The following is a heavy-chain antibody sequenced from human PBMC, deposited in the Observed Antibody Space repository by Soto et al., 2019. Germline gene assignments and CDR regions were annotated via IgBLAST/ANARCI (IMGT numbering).Heavy chain of an antibody. CDR2: IYYSGST. Sequence: SETLSLTCTVSGGSISSYYWSWIRQPPGKXLEWIGYIYYSGSTNYNPSLKSRVTISVDTSKNQFSLKLSSVTAADTAVYYCARDRHGITMVRGVRYYYYYGMDVWGQGTTVTVSS. D-gene: IGHD3-10*01. CDR3: ARDRHGITMVRGVRYYYYYGMDV. CDR1: GGSISSYY. J-gene: IGHJ6*02. V-gene: IGHV4-59*01.